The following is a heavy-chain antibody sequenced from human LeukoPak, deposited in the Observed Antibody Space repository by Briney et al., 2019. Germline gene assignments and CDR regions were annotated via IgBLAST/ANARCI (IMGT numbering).Heavy chain of an antibody. CDR1: GGTFSSYA. J-gene: IGHJ4*02. D-gene: IGHD3-22*01. CDR2: IIPILGIA. CDR3: ARDSRGYYDSXXXHWDD. V-gene: IGHV1-69*04. Sequence: ASVKVSCKASGGTFSSYAISWVRQAPGQGLEWMGRIIPILGIANYAQKFQGRVTITADKSTSTAYMELSSLRSEDTAVYYCARDSRGYYDSXXXHWDDWGQGTLVTVSS.